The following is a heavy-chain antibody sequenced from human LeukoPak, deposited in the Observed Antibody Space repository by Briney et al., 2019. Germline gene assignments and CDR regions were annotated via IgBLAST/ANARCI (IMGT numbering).Heavy chain of an antibody. V-gene: IGHV3-48*04. CDR1: GFTFSSYS. CDR2: ISGSSSTI. Sequence: GGSLRLSCAASGFTFSSYSMNWVRQAPGKGLEWVSYISGSSSTIYYADSVKGRFTISRDNAKNTLYLQMNSLRAEDTAVYYCARARIAAGLIDYWGRGTLVTVSS. CDR3: ARARIAAGLIDY. D-gene: IGHD6-13*01. J-gene: IGHJ4*02.